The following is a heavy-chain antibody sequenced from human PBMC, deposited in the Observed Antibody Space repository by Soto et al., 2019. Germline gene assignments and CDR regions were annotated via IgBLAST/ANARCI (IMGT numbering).Heavy chain of an antibody. V-gene: IGHV4-59*08. D-gene: IGHD5-12*01. CDR3: ARSEYSGYDHFDY. CDR2: IYYSGST. J-gene: IGHJ4*02. Sequence: SETLSLTCTVSGGSISSYYWSWIRQPPGKGLEWIGYIYYSGSTNYNPSLKSRVTISVDTSKNQFSLKLSSVTAADTAVYYCARSEYSGYDHFDYWGQGTLVTVSS. CDR1: GGSISSYY.